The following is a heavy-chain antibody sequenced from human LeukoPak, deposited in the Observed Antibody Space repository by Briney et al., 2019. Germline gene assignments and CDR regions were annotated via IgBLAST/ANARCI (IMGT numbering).Heavy chain of an antibody. J-gene: IGHJ5*02. CDR3: AKFFSGTGFDP. CDR2: IKDDGSEK. V-gene: IGHV3-7*02. CDR1: GFTFSGYW. D-gene: IGHD3-10*01. Sequence: PGGSLRLSCAASGFTFSGYWMSWVRQAPGKGLEWVANIKDDGSEKNYVESVKGRFTISRENAKNSLYLLMTSLRAEDTAVYYCAKFFSGTGFDPWGQGTLVTVSS.